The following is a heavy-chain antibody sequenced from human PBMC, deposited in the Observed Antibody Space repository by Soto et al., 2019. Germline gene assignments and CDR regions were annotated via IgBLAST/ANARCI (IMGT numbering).Heavy chain of an antibody. CDR2: IYWDEDQ. Sequence: QITLKESGPTLVKPTQTLTLTCNVSGVSLSTGGVGVGWIRQPPGKALEWLALIYWDEDQRSSPSLQSRLTITKDTSKNQVVLTMTNMAPEDTATYYCAPMRAAKFDYWGQGTLVTVSS. CDR3: APMRAAKFDY. D-gene: IGHD2-15*01. CDR1: GVSLSTGGVG. J-gene: IGHJ4*02. V-gene: IGHV2-5*02.